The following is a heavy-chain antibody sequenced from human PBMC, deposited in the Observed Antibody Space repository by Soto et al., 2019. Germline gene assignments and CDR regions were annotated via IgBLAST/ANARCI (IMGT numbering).Heavy chain of an antibody. CDR1: GGSSSGYY. CDR3: ARGGWSMDV. D-gene: IGHD2-15*01. J-gene: IGHJ6*02. CDR2: INHSGST. V-gene: IGHV4-34*01. Sequence: SETLSLTCAVYGGSSSGYYWSWIRQPPGKGLEWIGEINHSGSTNYNPSLKSRVTISVDTSKNQFSLRLSSVTAADTAVYYCARGGWSMDVWGQGTTVTVSS.